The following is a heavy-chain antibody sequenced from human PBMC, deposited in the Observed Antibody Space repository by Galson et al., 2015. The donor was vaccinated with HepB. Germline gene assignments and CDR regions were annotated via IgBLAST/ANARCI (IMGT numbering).Heavy chain of an antibody. D-gene: IGHD6-13*01. V-gene: IGHV1-3*01. CDR1: GYTFTSYT. J-gene: IGHJ6*02. Sequence: SVKVSCKASGYTFTSYTLYWVLQAPGQRLEWMGWIIPGTGSTKYSQKFQDRVTITRDTSATTAYMELISLKSEDTAVYYCARGGRAAAASFTYSGMDVRGQGTTVTVSS. CDR3: ARGGRAAAASFTYSGMDV. CDR2: IIPGTGST.